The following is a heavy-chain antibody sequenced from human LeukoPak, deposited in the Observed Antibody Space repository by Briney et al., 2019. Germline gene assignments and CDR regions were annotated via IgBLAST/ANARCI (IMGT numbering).Heavy chain of an antibody. CDR2: FDPEDGET. CDR1: GYTFTGYY. CDR3: ATRGGNSNYYYYGMDV. J-gene: IGHJ6*02. Sequence: ASVKVSCKASGYTFTGYYMHWVRQAPGKGLEWMGGFDPEDGETIYAQKFQGRVTMTEDTSTDTAYMELSSLRSEDTAVYYCATRGGNSNYYYYGMDVWGQGTMVTVSS. V-gene: IGHV1-24*01. D-gene: IGHD4-23*01.